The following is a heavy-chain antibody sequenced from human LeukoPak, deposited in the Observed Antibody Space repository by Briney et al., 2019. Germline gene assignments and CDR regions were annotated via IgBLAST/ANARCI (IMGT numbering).Heavy chain of an antibody. CDR3: AKGGGTGYSSSWYSD. J-gene: IGHJ4*02. V-gene: IGHV3-21*05. CDR2: ISSSSTYI. CDR1: GFTFSSYS. Sequence: GGSLRLSCAASGFTFSSYSMNWVRQAPGKGLEWVSYISSSSTYIYYADSVTGRFTISRDNAKNSLYLQMNSLRPEDTAVYYCAKGGGTGYSSSWYSDWGQGTLVTVSS. D-gene: IGHD6-13*01.